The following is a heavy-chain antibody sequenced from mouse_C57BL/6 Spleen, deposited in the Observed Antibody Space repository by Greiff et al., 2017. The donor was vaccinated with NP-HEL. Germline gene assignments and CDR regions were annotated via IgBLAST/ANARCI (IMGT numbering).Heavy chain of an antibody. D-gene: IGHD4-1*01. Sequence: QVQLKQPGAELVMPGASVKLSCKASGYTFTSYWMHWVKQRPGQGLEWIGEIDPSDSYTNYNQKFKGKSTLTVDKSSSTAYMQLSSLTSEDSAVYYCARKENWVFDYWGQGTTLTVSS. V-gene: IGHV1-69*01. CDR3: ARKENWVFDY. J-gene: IGHJ2*01. CDR1: GYTFTSYW. CDR2: IDPSDSYT.